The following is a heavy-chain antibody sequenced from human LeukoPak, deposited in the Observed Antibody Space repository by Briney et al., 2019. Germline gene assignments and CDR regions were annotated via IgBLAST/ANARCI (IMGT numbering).Heavy chain of an antibody. CDR3: ARHISYYDILTGYPLPTTPDY. V-gene: IGHV3-49*04. D-gene: IGHD3-9*01. J-gene: IGHJ4*02. CDR1: GFTFGDSA. CDR2: IRSKASGGTT. Sequence: GGSLRLSCTGSGFTFGDSAMSWVRQAPGKGLEWVGFIRSKASGGTTEYAASVKGRFTISRDDSKSIAYLQMNSLKTEDTAVYYCARHISYYDILTGYPLPTTPDYWGQGTLVTVSS.